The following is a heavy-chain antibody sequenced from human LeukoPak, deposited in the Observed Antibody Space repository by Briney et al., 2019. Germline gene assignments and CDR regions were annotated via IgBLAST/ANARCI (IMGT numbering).Heavy chain of an antibody. D-gene: IGHD4-17*01. CDR2: IKSKTDGGTT. CDR1: GFTFSNAW. CDR3: ARNVPVTTLGY. J-gene: IGHJ4*02. Sequence: GGSLRLSCAASGFTFSNAWMSWVRQAPGKGLEWVGRIKSKTDGGTTDYAAPVKGRFTISRDKSKNTVYLQMNSLRAEDTAVYYCARNVPVTTLGYWGQGTLVTVSS. V-gene: IGHV3-15*01.